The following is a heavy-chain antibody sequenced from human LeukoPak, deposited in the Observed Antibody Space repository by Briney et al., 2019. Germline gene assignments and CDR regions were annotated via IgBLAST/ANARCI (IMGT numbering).Heavy chain of an antibody. CDR2: INHSGST. CDR3: ARGHIVVVVAANHNWFDP. CDR1: GDSINSGENY. V-gene: IGHV4-30-4*08. J-gene: IGHJ5*02. Sequence: PSQTLSLTCTVSGDSINSGENYWSWIRQPPGKGLEWIGEINHSGSTNYNPSLKSRVTISVDTSKNQFSLKLSSVTAADTAVYYCARGHIVVVVAANHNWFDPWGQGTLVTVSS. D-gene: IGHD2-15*01.